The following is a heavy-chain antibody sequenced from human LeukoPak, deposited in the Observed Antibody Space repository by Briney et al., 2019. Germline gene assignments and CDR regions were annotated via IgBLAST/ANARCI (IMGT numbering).Heavy chain of an antibody. CDR1: GGSISSGDYY. V-gene: IGHV4-30-4*08. J-gene: IGHJ6*02. Sequence: SQTLSLTCTVSGGSISSGDYYWSWIRQPPGKGLEWIGYIYYSGSTYYNPSLKSRVTISVDTSKNQFSLKLSSVTAADTAVYYCARNPSYDILTGYSDYYGMDVWGQGTTVTVSS. CDR3: ARNPSYDILTGYSDYYGMDV. CDR2: IYYSGST. D-gene: IGHD3-9*01.